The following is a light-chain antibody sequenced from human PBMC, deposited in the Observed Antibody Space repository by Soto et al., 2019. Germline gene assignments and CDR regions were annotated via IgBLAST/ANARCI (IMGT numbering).Light chain of an antibody. CDR1: QSLLHSNGYNY. V-gene: IGKV2-28*01. J-gene: IGKJ5*01. CDR2: LGS. CDR3: MQALQTPIT. Sequence: DIVMTQSPLSLPVTPGEPASISCRSSQSLLHSNGYNYLDWYLQKPGQSPQLLIYLGSNRASGVPDRSSGSGSGTYFTLKISRVEAEDVGVYYCMQALQTPITFGQGTRLEIK.